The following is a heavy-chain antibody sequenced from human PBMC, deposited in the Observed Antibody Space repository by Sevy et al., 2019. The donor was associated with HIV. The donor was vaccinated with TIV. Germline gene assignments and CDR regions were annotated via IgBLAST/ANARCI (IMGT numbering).Heavy chain of an antibody. CDR1: GFTFSGYS. CDR3: ARVNCTNGVCFQGYYYYGLDV. Sequence: GGSLRLSCAASGFTFSGYSFNWVRQAPGKGLEWVSSIDTSSAYIYYADSVKGRFTISRDNPKNSRYLQMSSLRAEDTAVYFCARVNCTNGVCFQGYYYYGLDVWGQGTTVTVSS. J-gene: IGHJ6*02. D-gene: IGHD2-8*01. CDR2: IDTSSAYI. V-gene: IGHV3-21*01.